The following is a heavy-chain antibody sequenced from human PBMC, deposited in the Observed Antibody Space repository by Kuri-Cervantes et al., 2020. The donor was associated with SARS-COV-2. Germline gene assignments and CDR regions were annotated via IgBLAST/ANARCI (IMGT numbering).Heavy chain of an antibody. CDR1: GGSLSSGDYY. CDR3: ARVPEGGYSFQH. Sequence: GSLRLSCTVSGGSLSSGDYYWSWIRQPPGKGLEWIGEINHSGSTNYNPSLKSRVTISVDTSKNQFSLKLSSVTAADTAVYYCARVPEGGYSFQHWGQGTLVTVSS. V-gene: IGHV4-34*01. J-gene: IGHJ1*01. CDR2: INHSGST. D-gene: IGHD6-13*01.